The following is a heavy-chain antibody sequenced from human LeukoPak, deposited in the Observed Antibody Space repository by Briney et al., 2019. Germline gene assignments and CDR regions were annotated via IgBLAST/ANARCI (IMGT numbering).Heavy chain of an antibody. D-gene: IGHD2-2*01. J-gene: IGHJ4*02. CDR3: ARLVAYCSSTSCSFDY. Sequence: SETLSLTCSVSGGSISSSSYYWCWIRQPPGKGLEWIGSIYYSGSTYYNPSLKSRVTISVDTSRNQLSLKLSSVTAADTAVYYCARLVAYCSSTSCSFDYWGQGTLVTVSS. V-gene: IGHV4-39*01. CDR1: GGSISSSSYY. CDR2: IYYSGST.